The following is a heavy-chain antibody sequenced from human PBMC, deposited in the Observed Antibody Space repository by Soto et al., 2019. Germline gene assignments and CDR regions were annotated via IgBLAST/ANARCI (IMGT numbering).Heavy chain of an antibody. CDR2: ISYDGSNK. V-gene: IGHV3-30*03. J-gene: IGHJ6*02. Sequence: GGSLRLSCAASGFTFSSYGMHWVRQAPGKGLEWVAVISYDGSNKYYADSVKGRFTISRDNSKNTLYLQMNSLRAEDTAVYYCAILNGVFGVVISYYYYGMDVWGQGTTVTVSS. CDR3: AILNGVFGVVISYYYYGMDV. CDR1: GFTFSSYG. D-gene: IGHD3-3*01.